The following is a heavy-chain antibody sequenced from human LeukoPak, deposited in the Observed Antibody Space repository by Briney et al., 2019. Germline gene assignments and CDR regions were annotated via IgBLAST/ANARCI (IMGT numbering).Heavy chain of an antibody. V-gene: IGHV3-66*02. CDR2: IYSGGST. Sequence: PGGSLRLSCAASGFTVSSNYMGWVRQAPGKGLEWLSIIYSGGSTYYADSVKGRFTISRDNSKNTLYLQVNSLRAEDTAVYYCARDEWELLRAYWGQGTLVTVSS. CDR1: GFTVSSNY. D-gene: IGHD1-26*01. J-gene: IGHJ4*02. CDR3: ARDEWELLRAY.